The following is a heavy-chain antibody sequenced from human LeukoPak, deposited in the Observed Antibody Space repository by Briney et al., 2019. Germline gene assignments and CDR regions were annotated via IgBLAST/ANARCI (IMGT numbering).Heavy chain of an antibody. Sequence: ASVTVSCKASGYTFTGYYMHWVRQAPGQGLEWMGRINPNSGGTNYAQKFQGRVTMTRDTSISTAYMELSRLRSDDTAVYYCARDYDFWSGYWGGGPNWFDPWGQGTLVTVSS. V-gene: IGHV1-2*06. CDR3: ARDYDFWSGYWGGGPNWFDP. D-gene: IGHD3-3*01. CDR1: GYTFTGYY. J-gene: IGHJ5*02. CDR2: INPNSGGT.